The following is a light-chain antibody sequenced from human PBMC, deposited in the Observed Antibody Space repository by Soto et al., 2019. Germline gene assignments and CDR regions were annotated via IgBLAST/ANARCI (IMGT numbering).Light chain of an antibody. V-gene: IGKV1-39*01. CDR1: QTITSD. CDR2: AAS. Sequence: DIQMTQSPSSLSASVGDRVTITCRASQTITSDLNWYQQRPGKAPKLLIYAASNLQSGVPSRFSGSGSGTDFTLTISGLEPEDFAVYYCQQRSNWPPITFGQGTRLEI. J-gene: IGKJ5*01. CDR3: QQRSNWPPIT.